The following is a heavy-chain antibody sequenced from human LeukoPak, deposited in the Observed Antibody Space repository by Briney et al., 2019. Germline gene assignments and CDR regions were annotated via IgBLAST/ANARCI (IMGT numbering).Heavy chain of an antibody. V-gene: IGHV3-21*01. D-gene: IGHD3-9*01. CDR3: ARGSSDIYTGYEGAFDI. CDR2: ISSRNGHI. Sequence: GGPLSLSCAPSGFGSGVFTMTGAAQPPGKGREGVSSISSRNGHIYYADSVKGRFTISRDNAKNSLYLQMNSLRAEDTAVYYCARGSSDIYTGYEGAFDIWGQGTMVTVSS. CDR1: GFGSGVFT. J-gene: IGHJ3*02.